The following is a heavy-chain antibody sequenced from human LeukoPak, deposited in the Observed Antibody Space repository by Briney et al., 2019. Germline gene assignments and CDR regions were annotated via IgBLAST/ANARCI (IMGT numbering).Heavy chain of an antibody. Sequence: SETLSLTCSVSGGSISSYYWSWIRQPPGKGLEWIGYISYSGSTNYNPSLKSRVTISVDTSKNQFSLKLSSVTAADTAVYYCGREFYTALRSWGQGTLVTVSS. CDR3: GREFYTALRS. J-gene: IGHJ5*02. V-gene: IGHV4-59*01. CDR1: GGSISSYY. D-gene: IGHD2-2*02. CDR2: ISYSGST.